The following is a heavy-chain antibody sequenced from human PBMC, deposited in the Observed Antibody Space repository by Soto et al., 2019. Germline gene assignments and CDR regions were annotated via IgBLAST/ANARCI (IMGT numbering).Heavy chain of an antibody. CDR2: IFNSGST. Sequence: QLQLQESGPGLVKPSETLSLTCSVSGGSISSSRYYWGWIRRAPGKGLEWIGSIFNSGSTHYNPSLGSRVTPSVDASKSYSSLRLSSVTAADTAIYYCARHVLGYCCGGSCYLDYWGQGTLVTVSS. CDR3: ARHVLGYCCGGSCYLDY. J-gene: IGHJ4*02. V-gene: IGHV4-39*01. CDR1: GGSISSSRYY. D-gene: IGHD2-15*01.